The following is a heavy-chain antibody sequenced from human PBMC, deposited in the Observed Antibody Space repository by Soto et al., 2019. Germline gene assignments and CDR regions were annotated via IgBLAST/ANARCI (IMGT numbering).Heavy chain of an antibody. J-gene: IGHJ4*02. D-gene: IGHD5-18*01. CDR1: GFTFSSYS. CDR3: VKDPGGIQLWLFDY. CDR2: ISSSSSTI. V-gene: IGHV3-48*02. Sequence: GGSLRLSCAASGFTFSSYSMNWVRQAPGKGLEWVSYISSSSSTIYYADSVKGRFTISRDNAKNSLYLQMSSLRDEDTAVYYCVKDPGGIQLWLFDYWGQGTLVTVSS.